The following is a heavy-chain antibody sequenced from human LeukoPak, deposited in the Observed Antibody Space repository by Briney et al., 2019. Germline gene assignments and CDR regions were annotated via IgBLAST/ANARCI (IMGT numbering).Heavy chain of an antibody. Sequence: GGSLRLSCAASGFTFSSYGLHWVCQAPRKGQGLVAVISYDVSDKYYADSVKGRFNISRDNSKHTLYLQMNSLRAEDTAVYCCAKDRSSTWYGAFDIWGQGTMVIVSS. J-gene: IGHJ3*02. CDR2: ISYDVSDK. D-gene: IGHD6-13*01. V-gene: IGHV3-30*18. CDR3: AKDRSSTWYGAFDI. CDR1: GFTFSSYG.